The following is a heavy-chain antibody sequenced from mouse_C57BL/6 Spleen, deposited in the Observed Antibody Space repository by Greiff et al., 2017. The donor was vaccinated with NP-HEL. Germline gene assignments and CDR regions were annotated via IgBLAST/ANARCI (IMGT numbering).Heavy chain of an antibody. Sequence: QVQLKQPGAELVRPGSSVKLSCKASGYTFTSYWMDWVKQRPGQGLEWIGNIYPSDSETHYNQKFKDKATLTVDKSSSTAYMQLSSLTSEDSAVYYCATGRVFAYWGQGTLVTVSA. CDR3: ATGRVFAY. J-gene: IGHJ3*01. CDR2: IYPSDSET. D-gene: IGHD4-1*01. CDR1: GYTFTSYW. V-gene: IGHV1-61*01.